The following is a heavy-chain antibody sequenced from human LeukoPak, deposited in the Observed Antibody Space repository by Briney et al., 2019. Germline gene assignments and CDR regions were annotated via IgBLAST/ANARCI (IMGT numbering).Heavy chain of an antibody. CDR1: GGSISSGSYY. CDR3: ARVGYSYYYYMDV. J-gene: IGHJ6*03. CDR2: IYTSGST. D-gene: IGHD3-22*01. Sequence: SETLSLTCTVSGGSISSGSYYWSWIRQPAGKGLEWIGRIYTSGSTNYNPSLKSRVTISVDTSKNQFSLKLSSVTAADTAVYYCARVGYSYYYYMDVWGKGTTVTVSS. V-gene: IGHV4-61*02.